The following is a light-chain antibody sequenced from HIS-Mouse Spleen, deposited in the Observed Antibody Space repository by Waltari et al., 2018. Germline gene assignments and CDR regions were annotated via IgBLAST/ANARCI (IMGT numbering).Light chain of an antibody. CDR2: DAS. V-gene: IGKV3-11*01. Sequence: EIVLTQSPATLSLSPGERATLSCRASQSVSSYLAWYQQKPGQAPRLLIYDASNRATGIPARLSGSGSGTEFTLTISSLEPEDFAVYYCQQRSNCLFGPGTKVDIK. CDR3: QQRSNCL. J-gene: IGKJ3*01. CDR1: QSVSSY.